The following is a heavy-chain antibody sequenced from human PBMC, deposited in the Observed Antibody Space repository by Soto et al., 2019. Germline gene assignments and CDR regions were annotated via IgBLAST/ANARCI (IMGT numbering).Heavy chain of an antibody. J-gene: IGHJ4*02. CDR2: IYDTGTT. Sequence: SETLSLTCTVSGASVRSGSYYWSWVRQPPGRGLEWIGYIYDTGTTNYNPSLKSRVTMSVDTSKNQFSLKLNSLTAADTAVYYCARVEDYGDYFDYWDQGTLVTVSS. D-gene: IGHD4-17*01. V-gene: IGHV4-61*01. CDR3: ARVEDYGDYFDY. CDR1: GASVRSGSYY.